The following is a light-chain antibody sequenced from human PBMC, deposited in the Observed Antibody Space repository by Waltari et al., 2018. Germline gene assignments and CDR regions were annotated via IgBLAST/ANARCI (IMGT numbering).Light chain of an antibody. CDR3: QQRRDWPLT. J-gene: IGKJ4*01. CDR2: DTS. CDR1: QSVTNY. Sequence: DIVLTQSPAILSLSPGERASLSCWASQSVTNYLAWYQKKPGQAPRLLIYDTSNRATGIPARFSGSGFGTDFTLTISSLEPEDFAVYYCQQRRDWPLTFGGGTKVEIK. V-gene: IGKV3-11*01.